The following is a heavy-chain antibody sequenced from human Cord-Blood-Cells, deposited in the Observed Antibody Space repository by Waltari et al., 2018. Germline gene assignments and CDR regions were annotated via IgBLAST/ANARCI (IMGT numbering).Heavy chain of an antibody. V-gene: IGHV4-34*01. J-gene: IGHJ4*02. CDR1: SGSFSGYY. Sequence: QVQLQQWGAGLLKPSETLSLTCAVYSGSFSGYYWSWIRQPPGKGLEWIGEINHSGSTNYNPSLKSRVTISVDTSKNQFSLKLSSVTAADTAVYYCASASGFFLEWLLFDYWGQGTLVTVSS. CDR3: ASASGFFLEWLLFDY. CDR2: INHSGST. D-gene: IGHD3-3*01.